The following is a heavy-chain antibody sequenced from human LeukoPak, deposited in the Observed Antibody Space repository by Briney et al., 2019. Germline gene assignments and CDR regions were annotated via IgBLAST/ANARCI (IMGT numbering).Heavy chain of an antibody. CDR3: AREGGVGQPGDFDY. V-gene: IGHV4-61*02. J-gene: IGHJ4*02. CDR1: GGSISSGIYY. D-gene: IGHD3-16*01. Sequence: SETLSLTCTVSGGSISSGIYYWTWIRQPAGKGLEWIGRIYTSGSTNYNPSLKSRVTMSLDTSKSQFSLKLSSVTAADTAVYYCAREGGVGQPGDFDYWGQGTLVTVSS. CDR2: IYTSGST.